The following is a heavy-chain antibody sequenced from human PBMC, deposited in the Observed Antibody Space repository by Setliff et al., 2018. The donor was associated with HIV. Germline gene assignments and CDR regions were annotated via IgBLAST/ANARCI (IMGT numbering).Heavy chain of an antibody. CDR2: IYTSGST. J-gene: IGHJ4*02. D-gene: IGHD3-22*01. Sequence: SETLSLTCTVSGGSISSGSYYWSWIRQPAGKGLEWIGRIYTSGSTNYNPSLKSRVTISVDTSKNQFSLRLSSVTAADTAVYYCAREYDSSGYGANFGYWGQGTLVTVSS. CDR3: AREYDSSGYGANFGY. V-gene: IGHV4-61*02. CDR1: GGSISSGSYY.